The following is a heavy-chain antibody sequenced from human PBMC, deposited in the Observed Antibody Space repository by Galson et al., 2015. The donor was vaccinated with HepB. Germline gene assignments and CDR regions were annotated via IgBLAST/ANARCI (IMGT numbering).Heavy chain of an antibody. J-gene: IGHJ4*02. Sequence: CAISGDSVSSNSAAWNWIRQSPSRGLEWLGRTYYRSKWYNDYAVSVKSRITINPDTSKNQFSLQPNSVTPEDTAVYYCASSSGYDILTGEGYYFDYWGQGTLVTVSS. CDR2: TYYRSKWYN. CDR3: ASSSGYDILTGEGYYFDY. CDR1: GDSVSSNSAA. D-gene: IGHD3-9*01. V-gene: IGHV6-1*01.